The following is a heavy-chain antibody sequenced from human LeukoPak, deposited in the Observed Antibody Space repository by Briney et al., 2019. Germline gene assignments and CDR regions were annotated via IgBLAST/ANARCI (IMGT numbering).Heavy chain of an antibody. CDR1: GYSISSGYY. Sequence: PSETLSLTCTVSGYSISSGYYWGWIRQPPGKGLAWIGSIYTSGSTNYNPSLKSRVTMSVDTSKNKFSLKLSSVTAADTAVYYCARDQYYYGSGSYGLDYWGQGTLVTVSS. V-gene: IGHV4-38-2*02. D-gene: IGHD3-10*01. CDR3: ARDQYYYGSGSYGLDY. J-gene: IGHJ4*02. CDR2: IYTSGST.